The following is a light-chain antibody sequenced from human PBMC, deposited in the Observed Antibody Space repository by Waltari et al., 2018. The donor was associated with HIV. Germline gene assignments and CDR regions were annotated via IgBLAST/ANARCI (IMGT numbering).Light chain of an antibody. J-gene: IGKJ2*01. CDR3: QQSYVSPPIT. Sequence: DIQMTQFPSTLSASIGDRVTITCRTSRSISTFLNWYQQRPGKAPALLIYAASNLQSAVPSRLTGSGSGTNFTLSINDLRPEDVGTYFCQQSYVSPPITFGQGTELEL. V-gene: IGKV1-39*01. CDR1: RSISTF. CDR2: AAS.